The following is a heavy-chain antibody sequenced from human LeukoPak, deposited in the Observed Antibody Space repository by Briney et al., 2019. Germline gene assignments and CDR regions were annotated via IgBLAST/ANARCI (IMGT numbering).Heavy chain of an antibody. D-gene: IGHD5-12*01. V-gene: IGHV3-23*01. J-gene: IGHJ4*02. CDR2: ISGSGGST. CDR1: GFTFSSYA. CDR3: AKDPAVATSRDY. Sequence: PGGFLRLSCAASGFTFSSYAMSWVRQAPGKGLEWVSAISGSGGSTYYADSVKGRFTISRDNSKNTLYLQMNSLRAEDTAVYYCAKDPAVATSRDYWGQGTLVTVSS.